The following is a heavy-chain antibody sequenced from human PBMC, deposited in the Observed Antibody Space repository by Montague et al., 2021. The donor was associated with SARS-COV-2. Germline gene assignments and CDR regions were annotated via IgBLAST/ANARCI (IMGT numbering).Heavy chain of an antibody. CDR1: GGSISSNF. V-gene: IGHV4-59*01. D-gene: IGHD5-12*01. CDR3: ARTRGYDPLFDF. Sequence: SETLSLTCTVSGGSISSNFWSWIRQPPGKGLEWIGYIYYSGSTNYNPSLKSRVTISVDTSKRQFSLRLSSATAADTAVYYCARTRGYDPLFDFWGQGTLVTVSS. CDR2: IYYSGST. J-gene: IGHJ4*02.